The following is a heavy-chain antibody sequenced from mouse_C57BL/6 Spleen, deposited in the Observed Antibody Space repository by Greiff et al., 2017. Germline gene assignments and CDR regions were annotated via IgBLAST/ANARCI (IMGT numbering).Heavy chain of an antibody. CDR2: IDPSGSCT. D-gene: IGHD1-1*01. CDR1: GYTFTSYW. V-gene: IGHV1-50*01. CDR3: ARLTTVVASDY. J-gene: IGHJ2*01. Sequence: QVQLQQPGAELVKPGASVKLSCKASGYTFTSYWMPWVKQRPGQGLEWIGEIDPSGSCTNYNQKFKGKATLTVDTSSSTAHMQLSSLTSEDSAVYYCARLTTVVASDYWGQGTTLTVSS.